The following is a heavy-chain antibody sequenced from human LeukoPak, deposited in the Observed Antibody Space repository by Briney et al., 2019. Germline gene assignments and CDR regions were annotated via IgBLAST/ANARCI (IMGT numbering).Heavy chain of an antibody. CDR2: NNSSGSMI. CDR3: ARNTLAIAAAAFFDF. Sequence: GGSLRLSCAASGFTFSSYEMNWVRQAPGKGLEWVSYNNSSGSMIYYTGSVKGRFTISRDNAKNSLYLQMNSLRVEDTALYYCARNTLAIAAAAFFDFWGQGTLVTVSS. D-gene: IGHD6-13*01. J-gene: IGHJ4*02. CDR1: GFTFSSYE. V-gene: IGHV3-48*03.